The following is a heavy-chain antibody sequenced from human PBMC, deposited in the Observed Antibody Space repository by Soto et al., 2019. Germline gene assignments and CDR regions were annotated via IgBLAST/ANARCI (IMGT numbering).Heavy chain of an antibody. CDR1: GFTFSSYW. V-gene: IGHV3-74*01. J-gene: IGHJ5*02. Sequence: EVQLVESGGGLVHPGVSLRLSCASSGFTFSSYWRHWCRQAPVKGLVWVSRINSDGSSTSYADSVKGRFTIFRDNAKNTLYLQMNSMGAEDTAVSYCARDGDSSGWLACGGWFDPWGQGTLVTVSS. D-gene: IGHD6-19*01. CDR2: INSDGSST. CDR3: ARDGDSSGWLACGGWFDP.